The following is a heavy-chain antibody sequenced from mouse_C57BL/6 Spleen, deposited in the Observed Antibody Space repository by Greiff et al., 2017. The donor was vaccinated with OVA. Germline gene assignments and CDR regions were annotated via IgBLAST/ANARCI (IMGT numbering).Heavy chain of an antibody. CDR2: IDTSDSYT. CDR1: GYTFTSYW. Sequence: VQLQQPGAELVMPGASVKLSCKASGYTFTSYWMHWVKQRPGQGLEWIGEIDTSDSYTNYNQKFKGKSTLTGDKSSSTAYMQLSSLTSEDSAVYYCASSDYGSSFDYWGQGTTLTVSS. J-gene: IGHJ2*01. V-gene: IGHV1-69*01. CDR3: ASSDYGSSFDY. D-gene: IGHD1-1*01.